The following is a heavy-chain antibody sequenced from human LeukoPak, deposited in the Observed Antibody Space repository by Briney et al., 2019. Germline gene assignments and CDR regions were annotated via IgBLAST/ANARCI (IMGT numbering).Heavy chain of an antibody. Sequence: GGSLRLSCAASGFTFSSYAMSWVRQAPGKGLEWVSAISGSGGSTYYADSVKGRFTISRDNSKNTLYLQMNSLRAEDTAVYYCAKIAGVATITVRYFDYWGQGTLVTVSS. CDR3: AKIAGVATITVRYFDY. D-gene: IGHD5-12*01. CDR2: ISGSGGST. CDR1: GFTFSSYA. J-gene: IGHJ4*02. V-gene: IGHV3-23*01.